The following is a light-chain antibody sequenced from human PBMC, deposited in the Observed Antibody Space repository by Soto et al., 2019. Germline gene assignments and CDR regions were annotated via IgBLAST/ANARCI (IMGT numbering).Light chain of an antibody. CDR1: TSDVGGYSY. CDR3: CSYRGNYIWV. J-gene: IGLJ3*02. CDR2: DVS. Sequence: QSALTQPRSVSGSPGQSVTISCTGTTSDVGGYSYVSWYQQHPGKAPKVMIYDVSKRPSGVPDRFSGSKSGNTASLTISGLQADDEADYYCCSYRGNYIWVFGGGTKVTVL. V-gene: IGLV2-11*01.